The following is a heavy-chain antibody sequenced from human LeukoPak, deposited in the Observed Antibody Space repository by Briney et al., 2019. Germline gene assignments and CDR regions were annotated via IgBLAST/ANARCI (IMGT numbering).Heavy chain of an antibody. CDR2: VLPIFRMT. Sequence: SMKVSCKASGGTFRNYPISWVRQAPGQGLEWMGGVLPIFRMTNYAEKFQGRVTITADESTTTAYLELNSLRSEDTAVYYCAICSSTWSGDRPDSWGQGSLVTVSS. CDR1: GGTFRNYP. CDR3: AICSSTWSGDRPDS. D-gene: IGHD2-2*01. J-gene: IGHJ4*02. V-gene: IGHV1-69*13.